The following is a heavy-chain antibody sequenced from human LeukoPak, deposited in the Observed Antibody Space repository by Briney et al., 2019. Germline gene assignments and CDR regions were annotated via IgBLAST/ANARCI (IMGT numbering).Heavy chain of an antibody. CDR3: ARDLRITARPPTYYYYYYMDV. J-gene: IGHJ6*03. CDR1: GYSISSGYY. D-gene: IGHD6-6*01. Sequence: SETLSLTCAVSGYSISSGYYWGWIRQPAGKGLEWIGRIYTSGSTSYNPSLTSRVTISVDTSKNQFSLKLYSVTAADAAVYFCARDLRITARPPTYYYYYYMDVWGKGTTVTVSS. V-gene: IGHV4-61*02. CDR2: IYTSGST.